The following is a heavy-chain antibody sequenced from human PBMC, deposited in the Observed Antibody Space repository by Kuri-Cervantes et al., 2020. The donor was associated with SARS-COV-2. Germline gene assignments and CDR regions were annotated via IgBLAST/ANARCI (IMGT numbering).Heavy chain of an antibody. Sequence: GESLKISCAASGFTVSSNYMSWVRQAPGKGLEWVSVIYSGGSTYYADSVKGRFTISRDNSKNTLYLQMNSLRAEDTAVYYCARGRPYYDFSEDYYYMDVWGKGTTVTVSS. J-gene: IGHJ6*03. CDR1: GFTVSSNY. CDR2: IYSGGST. CDR3: ARGRPYYDFSEDYYYMDV. D-gene: IGHD3-3*01. V-gene: IGHV3-66*01.